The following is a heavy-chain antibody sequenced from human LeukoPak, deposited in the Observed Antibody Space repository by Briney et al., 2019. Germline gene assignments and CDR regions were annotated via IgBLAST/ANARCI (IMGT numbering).Heavy chain of an antibody. CDR3: ARDVVDGSSWYYYYGMDV. CDR2: INHSGST. D-gene: IGHD6-13*01. V-gene: IGHV4-34*01. Sequence: SETLSLTCAVYGGSFSGYYWSWIRQPPGKGLEWIGDINHSGSTNYNPSLKSRVTISVDTSKNQFSLKLSSVTAADTAVYYCARDVVDGSSWYYYYGMDVWGQGTTVTVSS. CDR1: GGSFSGYY. J-gene: IGHJ6*02.